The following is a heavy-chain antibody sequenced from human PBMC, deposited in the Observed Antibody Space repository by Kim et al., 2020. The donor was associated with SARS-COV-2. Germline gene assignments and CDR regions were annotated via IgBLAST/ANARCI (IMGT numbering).Heavy chain of an antibody. D-gene: IGHD3-10*01. V-gene: IGHV3-23*01. Sequence: GGSLRLSCAASGFTFSSYAMTWVRQAPGKGLEWVSTIHRNGDERYYAESVKGRFTISRDKSKNTLYLQMNSLRADDTAVYYCAKDLGTRWFAFDYWGQGT. J-gene: IGHJ4*02. CDR3: AKDLGTRWFAFDY. CDR1: GFTFSSYA. CDR2: IHRNGDER.